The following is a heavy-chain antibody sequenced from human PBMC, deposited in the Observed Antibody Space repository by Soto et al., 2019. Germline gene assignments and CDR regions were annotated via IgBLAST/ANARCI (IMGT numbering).Heavy chain of an antibody. Sequence: PSETLSLTCSVSGGSISSSSYFWGWIRQPPGKGLEWIGSIYYSGSTYYNPSLKSRVTVSVDTSKNQFSLKLSSVTAADTAVYYWARHPSDFWFDPWGQGTLVTVSS. J-gene: IGHJ5*02. D-gene: IGHD2-21*02. CDR3: ARHPSDFWFDP. CDR2: IYYSGST. CDR1: GGSISSSSYF. V-gene: IGHV4-39*01.